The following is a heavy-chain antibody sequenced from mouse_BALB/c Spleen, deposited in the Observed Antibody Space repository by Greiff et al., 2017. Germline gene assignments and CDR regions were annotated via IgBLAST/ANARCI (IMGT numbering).Heavy chain of an antibody. D-gene: IGHD2-10*02. CDR2: ISSGGSYT. CDR1: GFTFSSYG. J-gene: IGHJ4*01. V-gene: IGHV5-6*01. CDR3: ARTGGMGPHY. Sequence: EVHLVESGGDLVKPGGSLKLSCAASGFTFSSYGMSWVRQTPDKRLEWVATISSGGSYTYYPDSVKGRFTISRDNAKNTLYLQMSSLKSEDTAMYYCARTGGMGPHYWGQGTSVTVSS.